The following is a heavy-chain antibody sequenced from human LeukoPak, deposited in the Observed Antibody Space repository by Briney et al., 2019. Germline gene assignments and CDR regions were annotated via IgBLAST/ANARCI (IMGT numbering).Heavy chain of an antibody. CDR3: ASAGERRSPISN. J-gene: IGHJ4*02. D-gene: IGHD1-1*01. CDR1: GYTFTSYY. V-gene: IGHV1-46*01. CDR2: INPSGGST. Sequence: ASVKGSCKASGYTFTSYYMHWVRQAPGQGLEWMGIINPSGGSTSYAQKFQGRVTMTRDMSTSTVYMELSSLRSEDTAVYYCASAGERRSPISNWGQGTLVTVSS.